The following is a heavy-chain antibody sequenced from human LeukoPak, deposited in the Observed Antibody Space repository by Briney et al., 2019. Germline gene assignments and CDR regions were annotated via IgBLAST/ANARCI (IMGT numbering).Heavy chain of an antibody. CDR2: ISSSSSTI. J-gene: IGHJ4*02. CDR1: GFTFSSYS. V-gene: IGHV3-48*01. CDR3: AREGPQTPFDY. Sequence: GGSLRLSCAASGFTFSSYSMNWVRQAPGKGLEWVSYISSSSSTIYYADSVKSRFTISRDNAKNSLYLQMNSLRAEDTAVYYCAREGPQTPFDYWGQGTLVTVSS.